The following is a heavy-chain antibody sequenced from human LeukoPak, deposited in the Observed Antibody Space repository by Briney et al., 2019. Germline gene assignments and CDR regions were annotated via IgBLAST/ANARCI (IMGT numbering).Heavy chain of an antibody. Sequence: GGSLRLSCVASGFSYSNAWMSWVRQAPGKGLEWVGRIQSKTDGGTTDYAAPVKGRFTISRDDSKNTLYLQMNSLKIEDTAVYYCATGLPVNVSRKHTYYFDYWGQGTLVTVSS. D-gene: IGHD1-14*01. J-gene: IGHJ4*02. CDR2: IQSKTDGGTT. V-gene: IGHV3-15*01. CDR3: ATGLPVNVSRKHTYYFDY. CDR1: GFSYSNAW.